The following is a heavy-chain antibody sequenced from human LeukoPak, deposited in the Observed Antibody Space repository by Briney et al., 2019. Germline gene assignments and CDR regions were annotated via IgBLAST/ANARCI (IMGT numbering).Heavy chain of an antibody. V-gene: IGHV3-33*01. CDR3: ARATGTTPSSFYYYGMDV. Sequence: GGSLRLSCAASGFTFSSYGMHWVRQAPGKGLEWVAVIWYDGGNKYYADSVKGRFTISRDNSKNTLYLQMNSLRAEDTAVYYCARATGTTPSSFYYYGMDVWGQGTTVTVSS. J-gene: IGHJ6*02. CDR2: IWYDGGNK. CDR1: GFTFSSYG. D-gene: IGHD1-1*01.